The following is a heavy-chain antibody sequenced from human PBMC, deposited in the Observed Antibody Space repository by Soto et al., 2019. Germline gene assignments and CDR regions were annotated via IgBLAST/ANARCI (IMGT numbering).Heavy chain of an antibody. CDR1: GYIFTAYY. CDR2: INGYSGAT. Sequence: GASVKVSCKASGYIFTAYYMHWVRQAPGQGLEWMGWINGYSGATNYAQKFQDWVTMTRDTSITTAYLELSGLKSHDTAVYYCARGQIGLAHDAFDIWGQGTMVTVSS. D-gene: IGHD2-21*01. CDR3: ARGQIGLAHDAFDI. V-gene: IGHV1-2*04. J-gene: IGHJ3*02.